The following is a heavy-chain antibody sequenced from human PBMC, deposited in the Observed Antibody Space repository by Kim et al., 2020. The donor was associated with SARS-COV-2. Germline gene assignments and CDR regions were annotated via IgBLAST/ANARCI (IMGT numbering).Heavy chain of an antibody. J-gene: IGHJ4*02. V-gene: IGHV3-74*01. D-gene: IGHD4-17*01. CDR2: ISSDGSRT. CDR3: ARIPTAGDLNF. Sequence: GGSLRLSCAASGFTFSNSWMHWVRQAPGRGLVWVSLISSDGSRTHYADSVKGRFTISRDNAKNTLYLQMNSLRAEDTALYYCARIPTAGDLNFCGQGTLVTVSS. CDR1: GFTFSNSW.